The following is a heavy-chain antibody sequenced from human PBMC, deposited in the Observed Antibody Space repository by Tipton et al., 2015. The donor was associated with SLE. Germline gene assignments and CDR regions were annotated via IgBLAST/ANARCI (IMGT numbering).Heavy chain of an antibody. CDR2: INPSGGST. CDR1: GYTFTSYY. V-gene: IGHV1-46*03. CDR3: ARGGAGITMVRGVTDYYYYGMDV. D-gene: IGHD3-10*01. J-gene: IGHJ6*02. Sequence: QSGAEVKKPGASVKVSCKASGYTFTSYYMHWVRQAPGQGLEWMGIINPSGGSTSYAQKFQGRVTMTRDTSTSTVYMELSSLRSEDTAVYYCARGGAGITMVRGVTDYYYYGMDVWGQGNTVTVSS.